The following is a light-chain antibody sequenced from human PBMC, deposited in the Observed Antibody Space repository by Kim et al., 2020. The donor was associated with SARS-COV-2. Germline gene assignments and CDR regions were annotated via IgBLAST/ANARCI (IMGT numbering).Light chain of an antibody. CDR1: QSVDTN. Sequence: VSPGEKATLSCRASQSVDTNIAWYQQMPGQTPRLLIYGASTRATGIPARFSGSGSGTEFTLSISSLQSEDFAVYYCQQYDSWPLTFGQGTKVDIK. CDR2: GAS. V-gene: IGKV3-15*01. J-gene: IGKJ1*01. CDR3: QQYDSWPLT.